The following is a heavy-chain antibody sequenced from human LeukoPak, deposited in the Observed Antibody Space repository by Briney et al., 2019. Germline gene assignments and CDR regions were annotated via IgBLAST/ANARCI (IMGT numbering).Heavy chain of an antibody. J-gene: IGHJ5*02. D-gene: IGHD1-26*01. CDR2: IKQDGSEE. V-gene: IGHV3-7*01. CDR1: GFTFSSFW. Sequence: GGSLRLSCAASGFTFSSFWMSWVRQAPGKGLEWVANIKQDGSEENYVDSVKGRFTISRDNAKETLYLQMNSLRAEDTAVYYCAGFSGFEAWGQGTLVTVSS. CDR3: AGFSGFEA.